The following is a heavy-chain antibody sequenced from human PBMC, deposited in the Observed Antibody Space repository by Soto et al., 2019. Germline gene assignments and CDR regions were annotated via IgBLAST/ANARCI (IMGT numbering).Heavy chain of an antibody. J-gene: IGHJ4*02. Sequence: GGSLRLSCAASGFTFSSYSMNWVRQAPGKGLEWVSYISSSSSTIYYADSVKGRFTISRDNAKNSLYLQMNSLRAEDTAVYYCASLKLLWFGELLRDFDYWGQGTLVTVSS. V-gene: IGHV3-48*01. D-gene: IGHD3-10*01. CDR2: ISSSSSTI. CDR3: ASLKLLWFGELLRDFDY. CDR1: GFTFSSYS.